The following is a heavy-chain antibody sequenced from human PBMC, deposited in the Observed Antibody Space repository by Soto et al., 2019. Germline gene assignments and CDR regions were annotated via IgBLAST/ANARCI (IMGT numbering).Heavy chain of an antibody. D-gene: IGHD3-22*01. CDR3: ARDITMIVVVTAGIDV. CDR2: ISSSSSYI. J-gene: IGHJ6*02. Sequence: EVQLVESGGGLVKPGGSLRLSCAASGFTFSSYSMNWVRQAPGKGLEWVSSISSSSSYIYYADSVKGRFTISRDNAKNSLYLQMNSLRAEDTAVYYCARDITMIVVVTAGIDVWGQGTTVTVSS. V-gene: IGHV3-21*01. CDR1: GFTFSSYS.